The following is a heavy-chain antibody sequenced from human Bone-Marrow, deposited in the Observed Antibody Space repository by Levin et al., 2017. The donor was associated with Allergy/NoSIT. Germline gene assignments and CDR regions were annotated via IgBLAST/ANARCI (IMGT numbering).Heavy chain of an antibody. CDR1: GFAFSDYY. D-gene: IGHD5-18*01. CDR3: ARDYGYGFDY. Sequence: GGSLRLSCAASGFAFSDYYMSWIRQAPGKGLEWVSYIYSSGGFTTYYADSVKGRFTITRDIDRKSVYLEMHSLRAEDTAVYYCARDYGYGFDYWGQGTLVAVSS. V-gene: IGHV3-11*01. J-gene: IGHJ4*02. CDR2: IYSSGGFTT.